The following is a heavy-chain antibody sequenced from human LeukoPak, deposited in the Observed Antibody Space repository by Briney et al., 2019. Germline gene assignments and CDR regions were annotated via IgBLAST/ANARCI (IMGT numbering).Heavy chain of an antibody. CDR3: ARGPSGYHNT. Sequence: GSLRLSCAASGFTFSSYGMSWVRQAPGKGLEWVSAISGSGGSTYYADSVKGRFTISRDNSKNTLYLQMNSLRAEDTAVYYCARGPSGYHNTGGQGTLVTVSS. J-gene: IGHJ4*02. V-gene: IGHV3-23*01. D-gene: IGHD5-12*01. CDR2: ISGSGGST. CDR1: GFTFSSYG.